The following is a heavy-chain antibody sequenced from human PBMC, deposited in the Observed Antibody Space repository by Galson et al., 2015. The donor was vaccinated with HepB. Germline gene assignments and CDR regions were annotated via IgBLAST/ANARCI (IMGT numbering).Heavy chain of an antibody. J-gene: IGHJ6*02. CDR2: IIPIFGTA. CDR1: GGTFSSYA. Sequence: SVKVSCKASGGTFSSYAISWVRQAPGQGLEWMGGIIPIFGTANYAQKFQGRVTITADESTSTAYMELSSLRSEDTAVYYCARDRGTGQGLYYYYGMDVWGQGTTVTVSS. D-gene: IGHD3-10*01. V-gene: IGHV1-69*13. CDR3: ARDRGTGQGLYYYYGMDV.